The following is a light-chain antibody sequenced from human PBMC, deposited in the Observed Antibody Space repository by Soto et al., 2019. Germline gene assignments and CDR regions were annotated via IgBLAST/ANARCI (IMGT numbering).Light chain of an antibody. J-gene: IGKJ4*01. V-gene: IGKV1-5*03. CDR1: QSINNW. CDR2: KAS. CDR3: QQLERYPST. Sequence: DIQMTQSPSTLSASVGDRVTIACRASQSINNWLAWYQQKPGKAPKLLIYKASTLESGVPSRFSGSGSGTEFTLTISSLQPDDFATYYCQQLERYPSTFGGGTKVEIK.